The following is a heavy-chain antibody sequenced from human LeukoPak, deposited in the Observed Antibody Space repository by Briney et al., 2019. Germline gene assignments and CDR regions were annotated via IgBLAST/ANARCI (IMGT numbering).Heavy chain of an antibody. V-gene: IGHV4-31*03. CDR3: ASMTRGYSYGLDY. CDR1: GGSISSGGYY. Sequence: SETLSLTCTVSGGSISSGGYYWSWIRQHPGKGLEWIGYIYYSGSTYYNPSLESRVTISVDTSKNQFSLKLSSVTAADTAVYYCASMTRGYSYGLDYWGQGTLVTVSS. J-gene: IGHJ4*02. CDR2: IYYSGST. D-gene: IGHD5-18*01.